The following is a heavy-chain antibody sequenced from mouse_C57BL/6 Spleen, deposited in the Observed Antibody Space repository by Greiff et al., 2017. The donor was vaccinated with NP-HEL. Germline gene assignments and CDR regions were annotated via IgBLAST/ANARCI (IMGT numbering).Heavy chain of an antibody. Sequence: EVQLQQSGPELVKPGASVKISCKASGYTFTDYYMNWVKQSHGKSLEWIGDINPNNGGTSYNQKFKGKATLTVATSSSTAYMELRSLTSEDSAVYYCARYSNYDAIDYWGQGTSVTVSS. CDR1: GYTFTDYY. D-gene: IGHD2-5*01. CDR2: INPNNGGT. J-gene: IGHJ4*01. V-gene: IGHV1-26*01. CDR3: ARYSNYDAIDY.